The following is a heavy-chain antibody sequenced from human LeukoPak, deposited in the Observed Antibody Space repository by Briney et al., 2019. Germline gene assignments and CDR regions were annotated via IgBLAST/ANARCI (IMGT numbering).Heavy chain of an antibody. Sequence: SVKVSCKASGGTFSSYAISWVRQAPGQGLEWMGGIIPIFGTANYAQKFQGRVTITADKSTSTAYMELSSLRSEDTAVYYCAREGPAGYYDSSGPGFDYWGQGTLVTVSS. CDR2: IIPIFGTA. D-gene: IGHD3-22*01. CDR3: AREGPAGYYDSSGPGFDY. CDR1: GGTFSSYA. V-gene: IGHV1-69*06. J-gene: IGHJ4*02.